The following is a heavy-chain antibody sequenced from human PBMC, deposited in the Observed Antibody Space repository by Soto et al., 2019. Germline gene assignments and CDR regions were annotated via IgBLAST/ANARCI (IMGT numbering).Heavy chain of an antibody. CDR2: TSGSGGST. V-gene: IGHV3-23*01. J-gene: IGHJ4*02. CDR1: GFTFSNYA. Sequence: EVQLLESGGGLVEPGGSLRLSCAASGFTFSNYAMSWVRQAPGKGLEWVSSTSGSGGSTYYADSVKGPFTTSRDNSKSTLYLQMNSLRAEDTAVYYCASNRPDYWGQGTLVTVSS. CDR3: ASNRPDY.